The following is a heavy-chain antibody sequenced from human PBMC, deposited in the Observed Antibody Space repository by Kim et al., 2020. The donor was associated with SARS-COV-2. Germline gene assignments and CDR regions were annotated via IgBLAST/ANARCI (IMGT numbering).Heavy chain of an antibody. CDR1: GGTFSSYA. CDR3: AATHLVLEWLSDYYYYGMDV. D-gene: IGHD3-3*01. V-gene: IGHV1-69*13. CDR2: IIPIFGTA. Sequence: SVKVSCKASGGTFSSYAISWVRQAPGQGLEWMGGIIPIFGTANYAQKFQGRVTITADESTSTAYMELSSLRSEDTAVYYCAATHLVLEWLSDYYYYGMDVWGQGTTVTVSS. J-gene: IGHJ6*02.